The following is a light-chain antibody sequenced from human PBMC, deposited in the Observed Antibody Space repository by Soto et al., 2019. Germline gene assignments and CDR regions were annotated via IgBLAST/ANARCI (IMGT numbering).Light chain of an antibody. V-gene: IGLV4-60*03. CDR3: ETWDSNTRV. Sequence: QLVLTQSSSASASLGSSVKLACTLSSGHSNHIIAWHQQQPGKAPRFLMKVEGRGIYNKGSGVPDRFSGSSSGADRYLTISNLQSEDEADYYCETWDSNTRVYGTGTKLTVL. CDR2: VEGRGIY. J-gene: IGLJ1*01. CDR1: SGHSNHI.